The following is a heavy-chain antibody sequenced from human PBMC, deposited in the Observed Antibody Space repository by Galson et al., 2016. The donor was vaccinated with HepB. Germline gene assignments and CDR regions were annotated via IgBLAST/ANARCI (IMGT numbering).Heavy chain of an antibody. CDR1: GFTFSSYA. V-gene: IGHV3-30-3*01. D-gene: IGHD4-17*01. CDR3: ERGATTVTTLRVY. J-gene: IGHJ4*02. CDR2: ISYDGSKK. Sequence: SLRLSCAASGFTFSSYAMHWVRQAPGKGLEWVAVISYDGSKKYYADSVRGRFTIPRDNSKNTLYLQVSSLRAEDTAVYHCERGATTVTTLRVYWGQGTLVTVSS.